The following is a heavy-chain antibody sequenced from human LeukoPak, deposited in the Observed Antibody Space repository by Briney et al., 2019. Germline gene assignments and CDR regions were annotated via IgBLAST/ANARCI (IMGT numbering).Heavy chain of an antibody. CDR2: ISGSGGET. CDR1: GVTYG. J-gene: IGHJ5*02. V-gene: IGHV3-23*01. Sequence: GGSLRLSCAASGVTYGMSWVRQASGKGLAWVSAISGSGGETYYADSVKGRFTISRDNSKNTLYLQMNSLRAEDSAIYYCASHYGSGSNNWLGPWGQGTLVTVSS. D-gene: IGHD3-10*01. CDR3: ASHYGSGSNNWLGP.